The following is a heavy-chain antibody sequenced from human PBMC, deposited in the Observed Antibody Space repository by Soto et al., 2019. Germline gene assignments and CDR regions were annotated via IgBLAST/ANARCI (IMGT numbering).Heavy chain of an antibody. J-gene: IGHJ5*02. CDR1: GYTFTSYG. Sequence: ASVKVSCKASGYTFTSYGISWVRQAPGQGLEWMGWISAYNGNTNYAQKLQGRVTMTTDTSTSTAYMELRSLRSDDTAVYYCARDSVEYSSSRWFDPWGPGTLVTVSS. V-gene: IGHV1-18*01. CDR3: ARDSVEYSSSRWFDP. CDR2: ISAYNGNT. D-gene: IGHD6-6*01.